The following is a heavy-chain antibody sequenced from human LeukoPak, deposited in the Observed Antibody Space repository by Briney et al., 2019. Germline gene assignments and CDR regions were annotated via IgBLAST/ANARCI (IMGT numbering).Heavy chain of an antibody. CDR1: GYTFTNYY. CDR2: INPNSGGT. V-gene: IGHV1-2*02. CDR3: PRGGYGEVFDY. Sequence: GASVKVSCKASGYTFTNYYMHWVRQAPGQGLEWMGWINPNSGGTNYGQKFQGRVTMTRDTSISTAYMELTDLSYDERAVYYCPRGGYGEVFDYWGQGTLVTVSS. D-gene: IGHD4-17*01. J-gene: IGHJ4*02.